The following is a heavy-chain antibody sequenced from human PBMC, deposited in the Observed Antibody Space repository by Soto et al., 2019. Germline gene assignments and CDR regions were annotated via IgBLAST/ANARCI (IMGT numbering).Heavy chain of an antibody. CDR3: EKASIVGTSRDYFDS. J-gene: IGHJ4*02. Sequence: PGGSLRLSCAASGFTFSSYGMHWVRQAPGKGLEWVAVISYDGSNKYYGDSVKGRFTISRDNSENTLYLQMNSLSAEDTAVYYCEKASIVGTSRDYFDSCGQGPLVTVYS. CDR1: GFTFSSYG. V-gene: IGHV3-30*18. CDR2: ISYDGSNK. D-gene: IGHD1-26*01.